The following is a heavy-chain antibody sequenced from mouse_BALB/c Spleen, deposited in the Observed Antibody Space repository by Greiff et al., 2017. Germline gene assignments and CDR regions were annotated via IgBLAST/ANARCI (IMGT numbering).Heavy chain of an antibody. V-gene: IGHV5-4*02. CDR2: ISDGGSYT. CDR1: GFTFSDYY. Sequence: EVKLMESGGGLVKPGGSLKLSCAASGFTFSDYYMYWVRQTPEKRLEWVATISDGGSYTYYPDSVKGRFTISRDNAKNNLYLQMSSLKSEDTAMYYCASGLLHYYYAMDYWGQGTSVTVSS. J-gene: IGHJ4*01. CDR3: ASGLLHYYYAMDY. D-gene: IGHD2-10*01.